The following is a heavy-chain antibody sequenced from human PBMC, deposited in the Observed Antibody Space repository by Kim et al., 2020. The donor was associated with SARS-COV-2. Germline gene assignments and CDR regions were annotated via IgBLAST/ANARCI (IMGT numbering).Heavy chain of an antibody. J-gene: IGHJ4*02. CDR3: ARPRALTGEGVFFDH. CDR2: IYYSGSA. Sequence: SETLSLTCTVSGVSITTSSYYWGWIRQPPGKGLEWIGSIYYSGSAYYNPSLKSRVTISVDTSKNEFFLNLSSVTAADTAMYYCARPRALTGEGVFFDHWGQSTLVSVS. D-gene: IGHD7-27*01. CDR1: GVSITTSSYY. V-gene: IGHV4-39*01.